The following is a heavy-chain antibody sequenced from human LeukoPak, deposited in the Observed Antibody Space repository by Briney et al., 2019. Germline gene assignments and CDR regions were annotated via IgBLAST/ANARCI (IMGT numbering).Heavy chain of an antibody. D-gene: IGHD6-13*01. Sequence: PGGSLRLSCAASGFTFSIYDMYWVRQAPGKGLEWVAFISYDGTSKYYADSVKGRFTLSRDNSKNSFYLQMNSLRAGDTAVYYCSRGGRLAGNAFDIWGQGTMVTVSS. CDR2: ISYDGTSK. V-gene: IGHV3-30*14. CDR1: GFTFSIYD. J-gene: IGHJ3*02. CDR3: SRGGRLAGNAFDI.